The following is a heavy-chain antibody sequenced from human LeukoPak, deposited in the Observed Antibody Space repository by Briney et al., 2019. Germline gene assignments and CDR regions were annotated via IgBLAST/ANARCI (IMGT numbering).Heavy chain of an antibody. J-gene: IGHJ4*02. CDR1: GFTFSSYA. D-gene: IGHD3-3*01. V-gene: IGHV3-23*01. Sequence: PGGSLRLSCAASGFTFSSYAMSWVRQAPGKGLEWVSAISGSGGSTYYADSVKGRFTISRDNSKNTLYLRMNSLRAEDTAVYYCARVFWSYHHFDYWGQGTLVTVSS. CDR2: ISGSGGST. CDR3: ARVFWSYHHFDY.